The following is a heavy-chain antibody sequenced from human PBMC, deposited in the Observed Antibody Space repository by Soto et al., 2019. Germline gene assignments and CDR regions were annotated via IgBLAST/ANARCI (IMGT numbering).Heavy chain of an antibody. V-gene: IGHV1-69*13. CDR2: IIPIFGTA. D-gene: IGHD2-21*02. J-gene: IGHJ3*02. CDR3: ARWGAIVVVTATNDAFDI. CDR1: GGTFSSYA. Sequence: SVKVSCKASGGTFSSYAISWVRQAPGQGLEWMGRIIPIFGTANYAQKFQGRVTITADESTSTAYMELSSLRSEDTAVYYCARWGAIVVVTATNDAFDIWGQGTMVTVSS.